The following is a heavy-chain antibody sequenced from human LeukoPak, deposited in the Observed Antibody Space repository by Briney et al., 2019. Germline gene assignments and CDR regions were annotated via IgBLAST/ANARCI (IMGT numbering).Heavy chain of an antibody. J-gene: IGHJ4*02. CDR1: GFTFNSYA. V-gene: IGHV3-23*01. CDR2: FGGRGDTT. CDR3: AKFRNASGAYYVFDF. Sequence: GGSLRLSCAASGFTFNSYAMGWVRQTPGKGLEGVSGFGGRGDTTYHADSVKGRFSISRDNSKNTLYLQMNSLRAEDTAVYYCAKFRNASGAYYVFDFWGQGTLVTVSS. D-gene: IGHD3-22*01.